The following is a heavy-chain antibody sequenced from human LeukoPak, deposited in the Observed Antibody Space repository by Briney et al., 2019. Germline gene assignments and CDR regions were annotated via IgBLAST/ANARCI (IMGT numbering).Heavy chain of an antibody. D-gene: IGHD3-10*01. J-gene: IGHJ4*02. V-gene: IGHV4-38-2*02. CDR1: GYSIGSGYY. Sequence: SETLSLTCTVSGYSIGSGYYWGWIRQPPGKGLEWIASIYHSGTTYYNPSLKSRVTISVDTSKNQFSLKLTSVTAADTAVYYCARGTGFGEPTDFWGQGTLVTVSS. CDR3: ARGTGFGEPTDF. CDR2: IYHSGTT.